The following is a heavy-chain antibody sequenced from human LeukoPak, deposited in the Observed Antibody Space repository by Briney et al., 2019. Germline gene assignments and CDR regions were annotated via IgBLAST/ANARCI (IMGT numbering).Heavy chain of an antibody. CDR1: GGSISSGSHY. CDR3: ARTYYDPLTGYYSGGGPFDS. V-gene: IGHV4-61*02. Sequence: SETLSLTCTVSGGSISSGSHYWSWIRQPAGKGLEWIGRIYTSGRTNYNSSLKSRVTISIDMSKKQFSLKLSSVTAADTAVYHCARTYYDPLTGYYSGGGPFDSWGQGTLVTVSS. D-gene: IGHD3-9*01. CDR2: IYTSGRT. J-gene: IGHJ4*02.